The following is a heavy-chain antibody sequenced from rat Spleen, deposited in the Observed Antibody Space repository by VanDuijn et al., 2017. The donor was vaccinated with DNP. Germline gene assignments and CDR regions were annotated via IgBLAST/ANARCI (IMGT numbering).Heavy chain of an antibody. D-gene: IGHD1-11*01. J-gene: IGHJ1*01. CDR2: ISYSGST. Sequence: EVQLQESGPGLVKPSQSLSLTCSVTGYSITSNYWGWIRKFPGNKMEWIGHISYSGSTNYNPSLKSRISITRDTAKNQFFLQLNSVTTEDTATYYCARGLNYGGYNYYWYFDFWGPGTMVTVSS. CDR3: ARGLNYGGYNYYWYFDF. CDR1: GYSITSNY. V-gene: IGHV3-1*01.